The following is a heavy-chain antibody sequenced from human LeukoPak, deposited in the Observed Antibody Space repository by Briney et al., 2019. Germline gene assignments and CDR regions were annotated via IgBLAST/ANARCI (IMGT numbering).Heavy chain of an antibody. CDR3: ARDESNGAFDI. D-gene: IGHD2-8*01. CDR1: GGSISSGSYY. J-gene: IGHJ3*02. V-gene: IGHV4-61*03. Sequence: SETLSLTCTVSGGSISSGSYYWSWIRQPPGKGLEWIGYIYYSGSTNYNPSLKSRVTISVDTSQNHFSLKLSSVTAADTAVYYCARDESNGAFDIWGQGTMVTVSS. CDR2: IYYSGST.